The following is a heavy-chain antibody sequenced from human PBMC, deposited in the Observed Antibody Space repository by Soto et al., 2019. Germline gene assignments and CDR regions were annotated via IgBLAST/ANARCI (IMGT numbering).Heavy chain of an antibody. CDR1: GLTFXSYG. D-gene: IGHD6-19*01. V-gene: IGHV3-30*18. CDR2: ISYDGSNK. J-gene: IGHJ4*02. Sequence: GGSLRLSCAASGLTFXSYGMHWVRQAPGKGLEWVAVISYDGSNKYYADSVKGRFTISRDNSKNTLYLQMNSLRAEDTAVYYCAKDPQWLPTNNYFDYWGQGTLVTVSS. CDR3: AKDPQWLPTNNYFDY.